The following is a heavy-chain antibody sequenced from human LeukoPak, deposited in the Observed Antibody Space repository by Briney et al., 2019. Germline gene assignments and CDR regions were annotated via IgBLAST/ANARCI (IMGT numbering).Heavy chain of an antibody. D-gene: IGHD2-2*01. CDR2: IKTDGSEK. Sequence: GGSLRLSCEASGFTFSNSWMTWVRQTPGKGLEWVANIKTDGSEKYYVDSVRGRFTISRDNAMNSLYLQMNSLRAEDTAVYYCATYSSRNAREFQSWGQGTLVTVSS. CDR3: ATYSSRNAREFQS. V-gene: IGHV3-7*01. CDR1: GFTFSNSW. J-gene: IGHJ1*01.